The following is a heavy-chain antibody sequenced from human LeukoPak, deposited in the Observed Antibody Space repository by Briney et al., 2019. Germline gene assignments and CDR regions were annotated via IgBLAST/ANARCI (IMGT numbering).Heavy chain of an antibody. D-gene: IGHD2/OR15-2a*01. J-gene: IGHJ6*02. V-gene: IGHV3-30*03. CDR1: GFTFSTYV. Sequence: GGSLRLSCAGSGFTFSTYVIHWVRQTPGKGLEWAALISYDGNSKYYADSVKGRFTISRDNSKNTVYLQMDSLGPEDTAVYYCARVIISTKYYSGMDVWGQGTTVTVSS. CDR2: ISYDGNSK. CDR3: ARVIISTKYYSGMDV.